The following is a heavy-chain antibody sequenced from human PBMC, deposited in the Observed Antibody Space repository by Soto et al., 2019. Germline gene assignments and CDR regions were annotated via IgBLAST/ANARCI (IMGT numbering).Heavy chain of an antibody. CDR1: GFTFSNYA. CDR3: ARGVTNNDY. CDR2: ILYDGSDK. V-gene: IGHV3-30*04. J-gene: IGHJ4*02. Sequence: PGGSLRLSCAASGFTFSNYAMHWVRQAPGKGLEWVALILYDGSDKYYADSVKGRFTISRDNSKNTLYLLMNSLTAEDTAIYYCARGVTNNDYWGQGTLVTVSS. D-gene: IGHD4-17*01.